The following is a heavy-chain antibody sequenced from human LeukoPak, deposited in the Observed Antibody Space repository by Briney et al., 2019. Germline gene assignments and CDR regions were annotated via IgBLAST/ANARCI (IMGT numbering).Heavy chain of an antibody. CDR3: VRHRNWNYDY. Sequence: GESLKISCKGSGDXFTTYWICWVRQMPGKGLEWMGIIYLGDSDTRYSPSFQGQVTISADKSINTAYLQWSSLKASDTAMYYCVRHRNWNYDYWGQGTLVTVSS. J-gene: IGHJ4*02. CDR2: IYLGDSDT. D-gene: IGHD1-1*01. V-gene: IGHV5-51*01. CDR1: GDXFTTYW.